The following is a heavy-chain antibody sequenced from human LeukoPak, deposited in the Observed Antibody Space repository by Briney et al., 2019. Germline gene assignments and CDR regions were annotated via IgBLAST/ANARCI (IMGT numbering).Heavy chain of an antibody. V-gene: IGHV4-39*07. CDR1: GGSISSSSYY. CDR2: IYYSGST. Sequence: SETLSLTCTVSGGSISSSSYYWGWIRQPPGKGLEWIGSIYYSGSTYYNPSLKSRVTISVDTSKNQFSLKLSSVTAADTAVYYCARTSVAVAGSPFDYWGQGTLVTVSS. CDR3: ARTSVAVAGSPFDY. J-gene: IGHJ4*02. D-gene: IGHD6-19*01.